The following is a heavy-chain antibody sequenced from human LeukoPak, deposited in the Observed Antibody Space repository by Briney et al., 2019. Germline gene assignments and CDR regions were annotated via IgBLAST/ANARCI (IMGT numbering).Heavy chain of an antibody. CDR1: GYTFTGYY. CDR2: INPNSGGT. D-gene: IGHD3-22*01. Sequence: GASVKVSCKASGYTFTGYYMHWVRQAPGQGLEWMGWINPNSGGTNYAQKFQGRVAMTRDTSISTAYMELSRLRSDDTAVYYCATDSSGYYYRSCDYWGQGTLVTVSS. V-gene: IGHV1-2*02. CDR3: ATDSSGYYYRSCDY. J-gene: IGHJ4*02.